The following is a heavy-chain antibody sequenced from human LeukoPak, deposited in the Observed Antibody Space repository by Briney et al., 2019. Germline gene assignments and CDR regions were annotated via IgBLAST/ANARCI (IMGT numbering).Heavy chain of an antibody. J-gene: IGHJ4*02. CDR1: GFTVSSSF. V-gene: IGHV3-66*01. CDR2: IYSDGTT. Sequence: GGSLRLSCAASGFTVSSSFMSWVRQAPGKGLEWVSVIYSDGTTYYADSVKGRFTISRDNSKNTLHLEMNSLRAEDTAVYYCAKAKISGSWYTRGYYFDYWGQGTLVTVSS. CDR3: AKAKISGSWYTRGYYFDY. D-gene: IGHD6-13*01.